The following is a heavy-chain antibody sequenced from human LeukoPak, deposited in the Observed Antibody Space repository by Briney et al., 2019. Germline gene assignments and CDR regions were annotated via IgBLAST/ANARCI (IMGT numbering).Heavy chain of an antibody. CDR2: IIPIFGTA. V-gene: IGHV1-69*06. J-gene: IGHJ5*02. D-gene: IGHD3-3*01. CDR1: GGTFSSYA. CDR3: ARGWSGATNWFDP. Sequence: SVKVSCKASGGTFSSYAISWVRQAPGQGLEWMGGIIPIFGTANYAQKFQGGVTITADKSTSTAYMELSSLRSEDTAVYYCARGWSGATNWFDPWGQGTLVTVSS.